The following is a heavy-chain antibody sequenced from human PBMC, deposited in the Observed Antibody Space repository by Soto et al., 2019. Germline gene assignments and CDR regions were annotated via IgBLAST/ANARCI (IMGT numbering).Heavy chain of an antibody. CDR1: GGSFSGYY. Sequence: SETLSLTCAVYGGSFSGYYWSWIRQPPGKGLEWIGDINHSGSTNYNPSLKSRVTISVDTSKNQFSLKLSSVTAADTAVYYCASTEVPAQLVWGYWGQGTLVTVSS. J-gene: IGHJ4*02. CDR3: ASTEVPAQLVWGY. CDR2: INHSGST. V-gene: IGHV4-34*01. D-gene: IGHD6-13*01.